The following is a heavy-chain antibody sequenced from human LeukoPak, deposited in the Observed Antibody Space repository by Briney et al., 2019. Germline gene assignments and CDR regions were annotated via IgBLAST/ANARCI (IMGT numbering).Heavy chain of an antibody. Sequence: SVEVSCKASGGTFSSYAISWVRQAPGQGLEWMGRIIPIFGIANYAQKFQGRVTITADKSTSTAYMELSSPRSEDTAVYYCAREHGGNPYFDYWGQGTLVTVSS. J-gene: IGHJ4*02. D-gene: IGHD4-23*01. CDR2: IIPIFGIA. V-gene: IGHV1-69*04. CDR1: GGTFSSYA. CDR3: AREHGGNPYFDY.